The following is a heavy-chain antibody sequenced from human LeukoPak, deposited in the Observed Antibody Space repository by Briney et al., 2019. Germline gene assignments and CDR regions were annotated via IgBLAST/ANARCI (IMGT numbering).Heavy chain of an antibody. V-gene: IGHV1-69*05. J-gene: IGHJ4*02. CDR2: IIPIFGTA. Sequence: ASVKVSCKASGGTFSSYAISWVRQAPGQGLEGMGRIIPIFGTANYAQKFQGRVTITTDESTSPARRELSSLKSEYTAEDYCATSRKMANVDYWGQGPLVTVSS. CDR3: ATSRKMANVDY. CDR1: GGTFSSYA. D-gene: IGHD5-24*01.